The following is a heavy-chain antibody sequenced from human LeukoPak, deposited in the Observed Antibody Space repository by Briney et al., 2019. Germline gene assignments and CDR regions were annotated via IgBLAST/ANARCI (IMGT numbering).Heavy chain of an antibody. D-gene: IGHD2-15*01. J-gene: IGHJ4*02. CDR3: AKDTAAGECTGGNCYSYFDY. CDR2: ISYDGSNK. V-gene: IGHV3-30*18. CDR1: GFTFTSYG. Sequence: GRSLRLSCAASGFTFTSYGMHWVCQAPGKGLEWLALISYDGSNKYSADSVKGRFTISRDNSKNTLYLQMDSLRADDTAVYYCAKDTAAGECTGGNCYSYFDYWGQGTLVTVSS.